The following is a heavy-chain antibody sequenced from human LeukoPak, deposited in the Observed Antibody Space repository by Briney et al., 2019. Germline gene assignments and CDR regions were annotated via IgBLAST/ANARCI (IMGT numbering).Heavy chain of an antibody. J-gene: IGHJ4*02. D-gene: IGHD3-22*01. CDR1: NYSITSGYF. Sequence: PSETLSLTCAVSNYSITSGYFWGWIRPPPGKGLEWIASIYHIGPTYYTPSLRTRVTLFVDTSKTQSSLKLTSLTAADTAVYYCARDGVFHDSDGYSFDYWGQGTLVTVSS. V-gene: IGHV4-38-2*02. CDR3: ARDGVFHDSDGYSFDY. CDR2: IYHIGPT.